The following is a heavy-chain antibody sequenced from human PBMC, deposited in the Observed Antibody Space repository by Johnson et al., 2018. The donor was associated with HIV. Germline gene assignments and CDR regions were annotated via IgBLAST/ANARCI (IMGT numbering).Heavy chain of an antibody. CDR1: GFTFSNAW. V-gene: IGHV3-15*01. CDR3: TTDLLRRYYGSGLRDAFDI. D-gene: IGHD3-10*01. J-gene: IGHJ3*02. Sequence: VQLVESGGGLVKPGGSLRLSCAASGFTFSNAWMSWVRQAPGKGLEWVGRIKSKTDGGTTDYAAPVKGRFTISRDDSKNTLYLQMNSLKTEDTAVYYCTTDLLRRYYGSGLRDAFDIWGQGTMVTVSS. CDR2: IKSKTDGGTT.